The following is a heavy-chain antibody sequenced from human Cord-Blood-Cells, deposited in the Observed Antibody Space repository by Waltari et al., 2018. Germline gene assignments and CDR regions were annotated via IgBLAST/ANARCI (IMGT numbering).Heavy chain of an antibody. CDR1: GFTFSSYC. CDR3: ARDQFEGAFDI. CDR2: ISSSSSYI. V-gene: IGHV3-21*01. D-gene: IGHD3-16*01. J-gene: IGHJ3*02. Sequence: EVQLVESGGGLVTPGGSLRLSGAASGFTFSSYCMNWVRQAPGKGLEWVSSISSSSSYIYYADSVKGRFTISRDNAKNSLYLQMNSLRAEDTAVYYCARDQFEGAFDIWGQGTMVTVSS.